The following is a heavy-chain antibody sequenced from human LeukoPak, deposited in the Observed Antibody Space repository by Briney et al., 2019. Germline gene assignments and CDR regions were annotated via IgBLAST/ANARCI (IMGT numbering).Heavy chain of an antibody. CDR1: GYTFTGYY. CDR2: INPNSGGI. J-gene: IGHJ4*02. Sequence: ASVKLSCKASGYTFTGYYMHWVRQAPGQGLEWMGWINPNSGGINYAQKFKGRVTMTRDTSKSTAYMELSRLRSDDTALYYCARDYYDSSGYSDFWGQRPLDTVS. D-gene: IGHD3-22*01. V-gene: IGHV1-2*02. CDR3: ARDYYDSSGYSDF.